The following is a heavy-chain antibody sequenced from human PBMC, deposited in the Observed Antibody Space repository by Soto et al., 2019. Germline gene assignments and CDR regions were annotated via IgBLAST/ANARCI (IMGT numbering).Heavy chain of an antibody. CDR1: GDSVFSNTAS. V-gene: IGHV6-1*01. CDR3: AKGDNLGPKTGYAFDP. D-gene: IGHD5-12*01. Sequence: PSQTLSLTCAISGDSVFSNTASWNWIRQSPSRGLEWLGRTYFRSKWYNDYAVSVKSRIIINPDTSNNQFSLQLNSVTPEDTAVYFCAKGDNLGPKTGYAFDPWGQGIMVTVS. J-gene: IGHJ5*02. CDR2: TYFRSKWYN.